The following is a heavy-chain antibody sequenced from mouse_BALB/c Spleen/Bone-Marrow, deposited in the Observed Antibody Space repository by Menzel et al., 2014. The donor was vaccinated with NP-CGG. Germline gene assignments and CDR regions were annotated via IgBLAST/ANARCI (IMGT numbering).Heavy chain of an antibody. V-gene: IGHV1-9*01. CDR3: ARLITTGGFAY. Sequence: QVQLQQSGAELMKPGASVKISCKATGYTFSTYWIEWVKQRPGHGLEWIGEILPGSGTTNYNETFKGKATFTADTSSNTAYMQLSSLTSEDSAVYYCARLITTGGFAYWGQGTLVTVSA. J-gene: IGHJ3*01. D-gene: IGHD2-4*01. CDR1: GYTFSTYW. CDR2: ILPGSGTT.